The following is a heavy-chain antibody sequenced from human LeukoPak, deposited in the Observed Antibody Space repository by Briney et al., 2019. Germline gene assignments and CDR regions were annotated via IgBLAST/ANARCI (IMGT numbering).Heavy chain of an antibody. CDR2: INPNSGGT. D-gene: IGHD3-3*01. CDR3: AKAYYDFWSGKSDRIMDV. V-gene: IGHV1-2*02. J-gene: IGHJ6*03. Sequence: GASVKVSCKASGYTFTGYYMHWVRQAPGQGLEWMGWINPNSGGTNYAQKFQGRVTMTRDTSISTAYMELSRLRSDDTAVYYCAKAYYDFWSGKSDRIMDVWGKGTTVTVSS. CDR1: GYTFTGYY.